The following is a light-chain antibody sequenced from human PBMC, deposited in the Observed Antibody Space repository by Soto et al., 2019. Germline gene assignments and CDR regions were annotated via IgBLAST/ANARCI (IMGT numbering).Light chain of an antibody. CDR1: QGISSF. CDR2: VAS. CDR3: QQRWRWPSNT. V-gene: IGKV1-9*01. Sequence: IQLTQFPSSLSASVGXSVTITCRATQGISSFLAWYQQKPGKAPKLLIYVASSLQSGAPSRFSGSGSGTDFTLTISSLEPEDSGVYYCQQRWRWPSNTFGQGTRLEIK. J-gene: IGKJ5*01.